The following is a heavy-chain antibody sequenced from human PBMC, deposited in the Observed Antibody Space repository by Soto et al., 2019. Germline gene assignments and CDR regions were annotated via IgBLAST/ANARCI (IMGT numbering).Heavy chain of an antibody. CDR3: ARRHSGWYFDY. CDR1: GLSFSSCA. V-gene: IGHV3-23*01. CDR2: ISGSGGST. Sequence: PGGSLRLSCAVSGLSFSSCAMSWVRQAPGKGLEWVAAISGSGGSTYNADSVKGRFTISRDNSKNTLYLQVNSLRAEDTAVYYCARRHSGWYFDYWGQGTLVTVSS. D-gene: IGHD6-19*01. J-gene: IGHJ4*02.